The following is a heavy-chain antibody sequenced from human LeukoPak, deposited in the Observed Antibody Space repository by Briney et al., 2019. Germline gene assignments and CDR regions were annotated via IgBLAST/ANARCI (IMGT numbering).Heavy chain of an antibody. D-gene: IGHD3-22*01. V-gene: IGHV1-2*02. Sequence: ASVKVSCKASGGTFSSYAISWVRQAPGQGLEWMGWINPNSGGTNYAQKFQGRVTMTRDTSISTAYMELSSLRSDDTAVYYCARDVRVVINYFDYWGQGTLVTVSS. J-gene: IGHJ4*02. CDR2: INPNSGGT. CDR3: ARDVRVVINYFDY. CDR1: GGTFSSYA.